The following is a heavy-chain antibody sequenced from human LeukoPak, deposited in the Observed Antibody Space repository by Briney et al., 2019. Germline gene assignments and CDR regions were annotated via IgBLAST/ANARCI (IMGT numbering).Heavy chain of an antibody. CDR2: INHSGSS. CDR1: GGSFRGYY. J-gene: IGHJ4*02. V-gene: IGHV4-34*01. D-gene: IGHD2-2*02. CDR3: AREGYCSGTSCYNFNY. Sequence: KTSETLSLTCAVYGGSFRGYYWSWIRQPPGKGLEWIGEINHSGSSNYNPSLKSRVTISLDTSKSQFSLNLSSVTAADTAVYYCAREGYCSGTSCYNFNYWGQGTLVTVSS.